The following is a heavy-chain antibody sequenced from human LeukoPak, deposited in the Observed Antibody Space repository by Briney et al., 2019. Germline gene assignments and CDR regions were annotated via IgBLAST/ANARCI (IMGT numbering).Heavy chain of an antibody. CDR2: IYYSGST. CDR3: ARGRHDSSGYYPLDY. J-gene: IGHJ4*02. Sequence: PSQTLSLTCTVPGGSISSGGYYWSWIRQHPGKGLEWIGYIYYSGSTYYNPSLKSRVTISVDTSKNQFSLKLSSVTAADTAVYYCARGRHDSSGYYPLDYWGQGTLVTVSS. CDR1: GGSISSGGYY. D-gene: IGHD3-22*01. V-gene: IGHV4-31*03.